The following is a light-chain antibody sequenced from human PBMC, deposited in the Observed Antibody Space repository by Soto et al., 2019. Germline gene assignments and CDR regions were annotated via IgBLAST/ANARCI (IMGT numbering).Light chain of an antibody. V-gene: IGKV3-11*01. CDR3: QQRSSWPIT. CDR1: QTINNN. Sequence: DMVMTQAPATLSVSPGERATLSCRASQTINNNVAWYQLKDGQVPRLVIYGASTRATDIPARFSGSGSGADFTLTINSLEPEDFAVYYCQQRSSWPITFGQGTLLEIK. CDR2: GAS. J-gene: IGKJ5*01.